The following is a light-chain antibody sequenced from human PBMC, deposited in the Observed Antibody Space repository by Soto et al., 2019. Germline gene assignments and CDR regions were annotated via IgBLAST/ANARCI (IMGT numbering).Light chain of an antibody. Sequence: DIAMTQSPESLAVSPGERATLSCRASQSVSSNLAWYQQKPGQAPRLLIYGASTRATGIPARFSGSGSGTDFTLTISSLQPEDFATYYCQQSYSTPKTFGQGTKVDIK. V-gene: IGKV3-15*01. CDR1: QSVSSN. CDR3: QQSYSTPKT. CDR2: GAS. J-gene: IGKJ1*01.